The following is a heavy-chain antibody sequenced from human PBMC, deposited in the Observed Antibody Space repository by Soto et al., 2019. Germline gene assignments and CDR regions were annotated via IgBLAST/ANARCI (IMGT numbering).Heavy chain of an antibody. CDR1: GFTFSSYW. Sequence: GGSLRLSCAASGFTFSSYWMHWVRQAPGKGLVWVSRINSDGSSTSYADSVKGRFTISRDNAKNTLYLQMNSLRAEDTAVYYCAREGGHPSYYYYYMDVWGKGTTVTVSS. J-gene: IGHJ6*03. CDR2: INSDGSST. V-gene: IGHV3-74*01. D-gene: IGHD3-16*01. CDR3: AREGGHPSYYYYYMDV.